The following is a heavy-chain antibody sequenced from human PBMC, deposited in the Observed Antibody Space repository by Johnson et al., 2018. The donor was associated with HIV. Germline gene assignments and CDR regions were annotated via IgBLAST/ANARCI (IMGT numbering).Heavy chain of an antibody. V-gene: IGHV3-15*01. Sequence: VQLVESGGGLVEPGGSLRLSCAASGFTFNNAWMSWVRQAPGKGLEWVGRIKSKTDGGTTDYAAPVKGRFTISRDDSKNTLNLQMNSLKTEDTAVYYGTTDLIRRYYGSGLRDAFDIWGQGTMVTVSS. J-gene: IGHJ3*02. D-gene: IGHD3-10*01. CDR3: TTDLIRRYYGSGLRDAFDI. CDR2: IKSKTDGGTT. CDR1: GFTFNNAW.